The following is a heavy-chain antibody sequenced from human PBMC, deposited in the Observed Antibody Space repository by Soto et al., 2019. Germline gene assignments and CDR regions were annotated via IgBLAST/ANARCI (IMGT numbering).Heavy chain of an antibody. V-gene: IGHV3-23*01. CDR1: GFTFSSYA. CDR3: AKPQTIVVVPAAIHY. CDR2: ISGSGGST. D-gene: IGHD2-2*01. Sequence: PGGSLRLSCAASGFTFSSYAMSWVRQAPGKGLEWVSAISGSGGSTYYADSVKGRFTISRDNSKNTLYLQMNRLRAEDTAVYYCAKPQTIVVVPAAIHYWGQGTLVTVSS. J-gene: IGHJ4*02.